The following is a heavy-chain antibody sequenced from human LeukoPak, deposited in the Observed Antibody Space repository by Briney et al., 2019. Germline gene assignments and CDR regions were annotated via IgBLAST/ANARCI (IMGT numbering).Heavy chain of an antibody. V-gene: IGHV4-38-2*02. CDR3: AGSTTTSDFDY. CDR2: IYHSGST. CDR1: GYSISSGYY. D-gene: IGHD1-26*01. J-gene: IGHJ4*02. Sequence: SETLSLTCTVSGYSISSGYYWGWIRQPPGKGLEWIGSIYHSGSTYYNPSLKSRVTISVDTSKNQFSLKLSSVTAADTAVYYCAGSTTTSDFDYWGQGTLVTVSS.